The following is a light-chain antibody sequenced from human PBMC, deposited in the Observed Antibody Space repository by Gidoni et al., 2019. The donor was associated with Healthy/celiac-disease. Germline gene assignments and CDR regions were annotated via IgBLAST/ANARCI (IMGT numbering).Light chain of an antibody. Sequence: DIQMTQSPSSLSASVGDRVTITCQASQDISNYLNWYQQKPGKAPKLLIYDASNLETGVQSRFSGSGSGTDFTFTISSLQPEDIATYYCQQYDNLPYFGQGTRLEIK. CDR1: QDISNY. CDR2: DAS. V-gene: IGKV1-33*01. CDR3: QQYDNLPY. J-gene: IGKJ5*01.